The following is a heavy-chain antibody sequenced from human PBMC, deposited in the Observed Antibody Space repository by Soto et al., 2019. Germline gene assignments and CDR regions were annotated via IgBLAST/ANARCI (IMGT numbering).Heavy chain of an antibody. CDR3: AREYRYLFDY. CDR2: IKQDGSDK. CDR1: GFTFSSSW. J-gene: IGHJ4*02. V-gene: IGHV3-7*01. D-gene: IGHD5-18*01. Sequence: PVGSLRLSCAASGFTFSSSWMSWVRQAPGKGLEWVANIKQDGSDKYYVDSVKGRFTISRDNAKNSLYLQMNSLRAEDTAVYYCAREYRYLFDYWGQGTLVTVSS.